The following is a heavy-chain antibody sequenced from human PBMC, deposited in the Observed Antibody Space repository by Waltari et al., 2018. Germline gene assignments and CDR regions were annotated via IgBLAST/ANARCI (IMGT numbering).Heavy chain of an antibody. D-gene: IGHD3-10*01. CDR3: ARGLWFGDY. J-gene: IGHJ4*02. V-gene: IGHV3-7*01. CDR2: IKQDGSEK. CDR1: GLTFRSDW. Sequence: EVQLVESGGGLVPPGGSLRLSCAAPGLTFRSDWLSWVRQAPGKGLEWVANIKQDGSEKYYVASVKGRFTISRDNAKNSLYLQMNSLRAEDTAVYYCARGLWFGDYWGQGTLVTVSS.